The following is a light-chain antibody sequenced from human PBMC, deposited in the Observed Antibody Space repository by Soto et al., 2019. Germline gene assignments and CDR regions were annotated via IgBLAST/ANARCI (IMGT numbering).Light chain of an antibody. Sequence: QSALTQPASVSGSPGQSITISCTGTSSDVGRYNYVSWYQQHPGKAPKLMIYDVNTRPSGVSNRFSGSKSGNTASLTISGLQAEDEADYYCSLFTASTTQVFGPGTKVTVL. V-gene: IGLV2-14*03. CDR3: SLFTASTTQV. CDR1: SSDVGRYNY. CDR2: DVN. J-gene: IGLJ1*01.